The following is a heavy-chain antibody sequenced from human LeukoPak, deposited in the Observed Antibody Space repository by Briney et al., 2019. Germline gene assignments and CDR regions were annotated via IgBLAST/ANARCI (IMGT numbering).Heavy chain of an antibody. J-gene: IGHJ4*02. CDR3: AKEVAAAFFDY. Sequence: GGSLRLSCAASGFTFSSYGMHWVRQAPGKGLEWVAVISYDGSNKYYADSVKGRFTISRDNSKNTLYLQMNSLRAEDTAVYYCAKEVAAAFFDYWGQGTLVTVSS. D-gene: IGHD6-13*01. CDR1: GFTFSSYG. CDR2: ISYDGSNK. V-gene: IGHV3-30*18.